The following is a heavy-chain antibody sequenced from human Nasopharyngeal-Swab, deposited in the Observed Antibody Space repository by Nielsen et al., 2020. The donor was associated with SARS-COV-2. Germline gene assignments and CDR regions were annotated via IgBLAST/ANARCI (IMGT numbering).Heavy chain of an antibody. CDR2: IWYDGSNK. J-gene: IGHJ4*02. CDR3: AREGSGGSCYYFDY. V-gene: IGHV3-33*01. D-gene: IGHD2-15*01. Sequence: GESLKISCAASGFTFSSYGMHWVRQAPGKGLEGVAVIWYDGSNKYYADSVKGRFTISRDNSKNTLYLQMNSLRAEDTAVYYCAREGSGGSCYYFDYWGQGTLVTVSS. CDR1: GFTFSSYG.